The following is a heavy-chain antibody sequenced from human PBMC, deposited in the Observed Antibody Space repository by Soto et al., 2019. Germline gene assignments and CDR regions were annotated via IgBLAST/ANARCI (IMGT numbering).Heavy chain of an antibody. D-gene: IGHD3-22*01. V-gene: IGHV3-21*01. CDR2: ISSSSGYI. J-gene: IGHJ6*02. CDR3: ARGIGYDTPERERTYYYYGMDV. Sequence: EVQLVESGGGLVKPGGSLKLSCAASGFTFSSYSMNWVRQAPGKGLEWVSSISSSSGYIYYADSVKGRFTISRYNAKNSLYLQMNSLRAEDTAVYYCARGIGYDTPERERTYYYYGMDVWGQGTTVTVSS. CDR1: GFTFSSYS.